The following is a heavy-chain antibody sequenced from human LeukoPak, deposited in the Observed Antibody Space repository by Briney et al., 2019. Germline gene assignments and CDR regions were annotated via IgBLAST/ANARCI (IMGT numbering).Heavy chain of an antibody. Sequence: SETLSLTCTVSGGSISSGSYYWSWIRQPAGKGLAWIGRIYTSGSTNYNPSLKSRVTISVDTSKNQFSLKLSSVTAADTAVYYCAAPGYYDSSGYYDAFDIWGQGTMVTVSS. D-gene: IGHD3-22*01. CDR3: AAPGYYDSSGYYDAFDI. J-gene: IGHJ3*02. V-gene: IGHV4-61*02. CDR1: GGSISSGSYY. CDR2: IYTSGST.